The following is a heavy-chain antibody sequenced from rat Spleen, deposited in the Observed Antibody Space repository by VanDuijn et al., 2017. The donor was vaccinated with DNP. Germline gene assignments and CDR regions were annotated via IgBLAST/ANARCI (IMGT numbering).Heavy chain of an antibody. V-gene: IGHV5-25*01. Sequence: EVQLVESGGGLVQPGRSLKLSCAASGFTFSNYDMAWVRQAPTKGLEWVASISPSGGSTYYRDSVKGRFTVSRDNAKSSLYLQMDSLRSEDTATYYCARRGYNSPRWAMDAWGQGTSVTVSS. CDR3: ARRGYNSPRWAMDA. CDR2: ISPSGGST. CDR1: GFTFSNYD. J-gene: IGHJ4*01. D-gene: IGHD1-2*01.